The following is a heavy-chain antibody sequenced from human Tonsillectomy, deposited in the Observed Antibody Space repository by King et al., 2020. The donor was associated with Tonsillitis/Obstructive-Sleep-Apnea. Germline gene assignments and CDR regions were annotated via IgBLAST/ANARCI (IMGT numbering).Heavy chain of an antibody. Sequence: VQLVESGGGVVQPGGSLRLSCAASGFTFDDYAMHWVRQAPGKGLEWVSLISGDGVGTYYADSVKGRFTISRDNSKNSLYLHMNSLRTEDTALYYCARSRGFYPWGDYWGQGTLVTVSS. CDR3: ARSRGFYPWGDY. CDR1: GFTFDDYA. CDR2: ISGDGVGT. J-gene: IGHJ4*02. D-gene: IGHD3-22*01. V-gene: IGHV3-43*02.